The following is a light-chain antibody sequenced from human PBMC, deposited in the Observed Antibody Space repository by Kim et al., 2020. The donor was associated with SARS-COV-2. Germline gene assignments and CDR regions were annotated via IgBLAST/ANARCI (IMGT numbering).Light chain of an antibody. Sequence: GDRVTITCRASQSISSWLAWYQQKPGKAPKLLIYDASSLESGDPSRFSGSGSGTEFTLTISSLQPDDFATYYCQQYNSYSWTFGQGTKVDI. J-gene: IGKJ1*01. V-gene: IGKV1-5*01. CDR2: DAS. CDR1: QSISSW. CDR3: QQYNSYSWT.